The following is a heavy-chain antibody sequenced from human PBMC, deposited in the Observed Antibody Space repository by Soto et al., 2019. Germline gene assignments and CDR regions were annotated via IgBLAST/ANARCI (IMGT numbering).Heavy chain of an antibody. Sequence: QVQLQESGPGLVKPSETLSLTCTVSGGSMENHYWRWIRQSPGKGLECIGDIYYSGSTNYNPSLKSRVSISAATSKNQFSLKLSSVTAADTAVYYCARVGSSSWNVAYFAYWGPGTLVTVSS. CDR2: IYYSGST. V-gene: IGHV4-59*11. CDR3: ARVGSSSWNVAYFAY. J-gene: IGHJ4*02. D-gene: IGHD6-13*01. CDR1: GGSMENHY.